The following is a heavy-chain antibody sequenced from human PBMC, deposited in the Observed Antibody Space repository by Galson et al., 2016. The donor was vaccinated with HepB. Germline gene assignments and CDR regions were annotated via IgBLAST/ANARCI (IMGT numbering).Heavy chain of an antibody. V-gene: IGHV3-7*03. CDR1: GFTFSSYW. CDR2: ITQDGSEK. J-gene: IGHJ3*02. Sequence: SLRLSCAASGFTFSSYWMTWVRQAPGKGLEWVANITQDGSEKYYVDSVKGRFTISRDTAKNSLYLQMNSLRAEDTAVYYCARALVSFYDSSGYYYVMPHDAFDIWGQGTVVTVAS. CDR3: ARALVSFYDSSGYYYVMPHDAFDI. D-gene: IGHD3-22*01.